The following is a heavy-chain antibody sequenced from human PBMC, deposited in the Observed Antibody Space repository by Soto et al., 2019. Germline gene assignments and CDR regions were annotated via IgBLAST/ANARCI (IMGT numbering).Heavy chain of an antibody. Sequence: ASVKVSCKASGYTFTSYCISWVLQAPGQGLEWMGWISAYNGNTNYAQKLQGRVTMTTDTSTSTAYMELRSLRSDDTAVYYCARARAHIVVVTAKGDAFDIWGQGTMVTVSS. V-gene: IGHV1-18*01. CDR3: ARARAHIVVVTAKGDAFDI. D-gene: IGHD2-21*02. J-gene: IGHJ3*02. CDR2: ISAYNGNT. CDR1: GYTFTSYC.